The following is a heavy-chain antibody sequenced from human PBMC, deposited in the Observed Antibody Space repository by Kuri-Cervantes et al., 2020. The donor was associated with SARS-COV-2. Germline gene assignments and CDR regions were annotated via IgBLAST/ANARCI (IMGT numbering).Heavy chain of an antibody. CDR1: GFSFSAYG. V-gene: IGHV3-30*02. CDR3: AKDFWSGYYYFDY. Sequence: GESLKISCAASGFSFSAYGMYWVRQAPGKGLEWVAFIECDGSSKYCADSVTGRFTVSRDNSKNTLFLHMDSLRGEDTAVHYCAKDFWSGYYYFDYWGQGTLVTVSS. D-gene: IGHD3-3*01. CDR2: IECDGSSK. J-gene: IGHJ4*02.